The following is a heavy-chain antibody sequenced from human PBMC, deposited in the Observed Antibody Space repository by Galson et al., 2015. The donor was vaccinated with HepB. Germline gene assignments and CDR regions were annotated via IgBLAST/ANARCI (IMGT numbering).Heavy chain of an antibody. Sequence: SVKVSCKASGYTFTSYGISWVRQAPGQGLEWMGWISAYNGNTNYAQKLQGRVTMTTDTSTSTAYMELRSLRSDDTAVYYCARDLRYGGNPEDGYWYFDLWGRGTLVTVSS. CDR1: GYTFTSYG. D-gene: IGHD4-23*01. CDR3: ARDLRYGGNPEDGYWYFDL. CDR2: ISAYNGNT. V-gene: IGHV1-18*01. J-gene: IGHJ2*01.